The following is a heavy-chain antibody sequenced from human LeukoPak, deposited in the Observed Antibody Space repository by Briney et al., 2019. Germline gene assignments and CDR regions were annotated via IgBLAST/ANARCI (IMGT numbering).Heavy chain of an antibody. D-gene: IGHD5-24*01. CDR2: INSDGSST. CDR3: ARDQLEIAFDI. Sequence: PGGSLRLSCAASGFTFSSYWMHWVRQAPGKGLVWVSRINSDGSSTSYADSVKGRFTISRDDAKNTLYLQMNSLRAEDTAVYYCARDQLEIAFDIWGQGTMVTVSS. J-gene: IGHJ3*02. V-gene: IGHV3-74*01. CDR1: GFTFSSYW.